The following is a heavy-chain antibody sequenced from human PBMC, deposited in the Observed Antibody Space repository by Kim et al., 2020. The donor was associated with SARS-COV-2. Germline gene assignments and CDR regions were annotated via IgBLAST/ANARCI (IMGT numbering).Heavy chain of an antibody. Sequence: GGSLRLSCAASGFTFSGSAMHWVRQASGKGLEWVGRIRSKANSYATASGASVKGXXXXSRDDSKNTAYLXXXSXKTEDTAVYYXXXXXFYSRSSWDALXIWGQXXXVTVSS. CDR2: IRSKANSYAT. CDR3: XXXXFYSRSSWDALXI. CDR1: GFTFSGSA. V-gene: IGHV3-73*01. J-gene: IGHJ3*02. D-gene: IGHD6-13*01.